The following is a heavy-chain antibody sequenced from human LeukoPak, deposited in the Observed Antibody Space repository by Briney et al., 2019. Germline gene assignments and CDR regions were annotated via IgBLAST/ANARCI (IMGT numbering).Heavy chain of an antibody. CDR3: ARDKQGQLITGTALCPWFDP. D-gene: IGHD1-20*01. J-gene: IGHJ5*02. CDR2: MNPNSGNT. Sequence: GASVKVSCKASGYTFTSYDINWVRQATGQGLEWMGWMNPNSGNTGCAQKFQGRVTMTRNTSISTAYMELSSLRSEDTAVYYCARDKQGQLITGTALCPWFDPLGQGTLVTVSS. V-gene: IGHV1-8*01. CDR1: GYTFTSYD.